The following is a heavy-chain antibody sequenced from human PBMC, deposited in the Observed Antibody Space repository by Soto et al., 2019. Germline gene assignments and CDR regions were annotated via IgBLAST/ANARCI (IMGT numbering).Heavy chain of an antibody. D-gene: IGHD3-10*01. CDR1: GFTFSSYW. J-gene: IGHJ4*02. Sequence: EVQVVESGGGLVQPGGSLRLSCAASGFTFSSYWMSRVRQAPGKGLEWVANIKEDGSEKNYVDSVKGQFTISRDNAKNSLYLQVNSLRAEDTAVYYCARERYYYGSVDYWGQGTLVTVSS. V-gene: IGHV3-7*01. CDR3: ARERYYYGSVDY. CDR2: IKEDGSEK.